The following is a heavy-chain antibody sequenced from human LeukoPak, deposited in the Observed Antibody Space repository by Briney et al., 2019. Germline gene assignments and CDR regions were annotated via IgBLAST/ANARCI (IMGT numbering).Heavy chain of an antibody. CDR2: IYYSGST. CDR1: GGSISSGDYY. J-gene: IGHJ4*02. V-gene: IGHV4-30-4*01. CDR3: ARVPRSHYDSSGYIDY. Sequence: SETLSLTCTVSGGSISSGDYYWSWIRQPPGKGLEWFGYIYYSGSTYYNPSLKSRVTISVDTSKNQFSLKLSSVTAADTAVYYCARVPRSHYDSSGYIDYWGQGTLVTVSS. D-gene: IGHD3-22*01.